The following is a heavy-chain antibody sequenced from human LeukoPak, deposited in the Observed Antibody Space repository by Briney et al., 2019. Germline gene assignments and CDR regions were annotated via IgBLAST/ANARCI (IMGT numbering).Heavy chain of an antibody. D-gene: IGHD1-7*01. CDR3: ARYPANWNYGTYYFDY. CDR1: GFTFSSYS. J-gene: IGHJ4*02. CDR2: ISSSSSYI. V-gene: IGHV3-21*01. Sequence: GGSLRLSCAASGFTFSSYSMNWVRQAPGKGLEWVSSISSSSSYIYYADSVKDRFTISRDNAKNSLYLQMNSLRAEDTAVYYCARYPANWNYGTYYFDYWGQGTLVTVSS.